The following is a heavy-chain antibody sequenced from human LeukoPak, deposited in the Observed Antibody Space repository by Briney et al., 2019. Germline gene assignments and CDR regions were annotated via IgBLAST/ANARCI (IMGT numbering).Heavy chain of an antibody. CDR2: ISSSSSYI. J-gene: IGHJ4*02. CDR1: GFTFSSYS. D-gene: IGHD3-3*01. V-gene: IGHV3-21*06. Sequence: GGSLRLSCAASGFTFSSYSMNWVRQAPGKGLEWVSSISSSSSYIYYADSVKGRFTISRDNVKSLLFLQMNSLRAEDTAVYYCARDDDFWSGYPPPYFDSWGQGTLVTVSS. CDR3: ARDDDFWSGYPPPYFDS.